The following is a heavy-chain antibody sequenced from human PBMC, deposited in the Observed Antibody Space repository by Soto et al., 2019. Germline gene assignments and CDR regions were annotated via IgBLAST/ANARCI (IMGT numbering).Heavy chain of an antibody. V-gene: IGHV3-48*01. J-gene: IGHJ5*02. Sequence: GGSLRLSCAASGFTFSSYSMNWVRQAPGKGLEWVSYISSSSSTIYYADSVKGRFTISRDNAKNSLYLQMNSLRAEDTAVYYCARDSPDIVVVPATHNWFDPWGQGTLVTGSS. CDR2: ISSSSSTI. CDR1: GFTFSSYS. CDR3: ARDSPDIVVVPATHNWFDP. D-gene: IGHD2-2*01.